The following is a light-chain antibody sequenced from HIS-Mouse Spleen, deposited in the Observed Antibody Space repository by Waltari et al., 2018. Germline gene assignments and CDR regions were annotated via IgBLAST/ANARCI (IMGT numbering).Light chain of an antibody. CDR3: QQLNSYPPT. V-gene: IGKV1-9*01. CDR2: AAS. J-gene: IGKJ1*01. CDR1: QGISSY. Sequence: DIQLTQSPSFLSASVGDRVTITCRASQGISSYLAWYQQKPGKAPKLLIYAASTLQSGVPSRFSGSGSGTEFTLTISRLQPEYFATYYCQQLNSYPPTFGQGTKVEIK.